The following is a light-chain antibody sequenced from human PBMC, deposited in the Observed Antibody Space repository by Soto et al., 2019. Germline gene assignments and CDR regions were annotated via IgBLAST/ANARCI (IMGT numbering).Light chain of an antibody. J-gene: IGLJ1*01. V-gene: IGLV4-69*01. CDR3: QTWGNGIRV. CDR2: VNSDGSH. CDR1: SGHSNYA. Sequence: QPVLTQSPSASASLGASVKLTCTLSSGHSNYAIAWHQQQPEKGPRYLMKVNSDGSHRKGDGIPDRFSGSSSGAQRYLTISSLQSEDEADYYCQTWGNGIRVFGTGTKLTVL.